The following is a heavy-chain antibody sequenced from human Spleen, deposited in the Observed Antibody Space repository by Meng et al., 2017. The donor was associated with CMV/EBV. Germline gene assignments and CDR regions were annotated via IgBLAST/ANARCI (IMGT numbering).Heavy chain of an antibody. Sequence: GESLKISCAASGFTFSSYAMHWVRQAPGKGLEWVAVISYDGSNKYYAASVKGRFTISRDNSKNSLYLQMNSLRTEDTALYYCAKAPLGYGSGSYEAPPDYWGQGTLVTVSS. CDR1: GFTFSSYA. CDR3: AKAPLGYGSGSYEAPPDY. D-gene: IGHD3-10*01. V-gene: IGHV3-30-3*01. CDR2: ISYDGSNK. J-gene: IGHJ4*02.